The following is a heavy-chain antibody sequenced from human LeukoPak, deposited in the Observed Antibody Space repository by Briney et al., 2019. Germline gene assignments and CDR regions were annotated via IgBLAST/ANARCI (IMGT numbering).Heavy chain of an antibody. V-gene: IGHV4-59*12. J-gene: IGHJ5*02. CDR2: IYYSGNT. D-gene: IGHD3-10*01. CDR3: ARESNYHGSGTGWFDP. CDR1: GFTLRSYD. Sequence: GSLRLSCAASGFTLRSYDMSWIRQPPGKGLEWIGYIYYSGNTYYNPSLKSRVTISVATSKNQFSLKLSSVTAADTAMYYCARESNYHGSGTGWFDPWGQGTLVTVSS.